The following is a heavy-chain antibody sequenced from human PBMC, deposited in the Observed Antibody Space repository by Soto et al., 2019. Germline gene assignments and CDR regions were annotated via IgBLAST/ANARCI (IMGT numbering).Heavy chain of an antibody. CDR1: GYTFTSYG. J-gene: IGHJ6*02. D-gene: IGHD1-26*01. V-gene: IGHV1-18*04. CDR3: ARVSRVGATATPANYYYYGMDV. Sequence: QVQLVQSGAEVKKPGASVKVSCKASGYTFTSYGISWVRQAPGQGLEWMGWISAYNGNTNYAQKLQGRVTMTTDTSTSTAYMELSSLRSDDTAVYYCARVSRVGATATPANYYYYGMDVWGQGTTVTVSS. CDR2: ISAYNGNT.